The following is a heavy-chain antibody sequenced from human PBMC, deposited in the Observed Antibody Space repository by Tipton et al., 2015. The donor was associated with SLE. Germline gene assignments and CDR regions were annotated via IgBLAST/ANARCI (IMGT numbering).Heavy chain of an antibody. CDR1: GASIGSHH. V-gene: IGHV4-59*04. Sequence: TLSLTCTVSGASIGSHHWTWIRQSPVKGLEWIGIVYRTAYYNPSLKSRVTVPVETSKNEVSLKLNSVTASDTAVYYCVSGVGNTGRFHYWGQGRLVTVSS. J-gene: IGHJ4*02. CDR2: VYRTA. D-gene: IGHD1-14*01. CDR3: VSGVGNTGRFHY.